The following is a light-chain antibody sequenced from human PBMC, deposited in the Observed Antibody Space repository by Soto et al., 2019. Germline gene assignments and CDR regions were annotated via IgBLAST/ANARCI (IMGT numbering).Light chain of an antibody. CDR3: QQYNDWPRT. V-gene: IGKV3-15*01. Sequence: EVVMTQSPATLSVSPGERATLSCRASQSVFDNLAWYQQKPGQAPGLLIYGASTRATGIPARFSGSGSGTEFPLTISSLQSEDFAVYYCQQYNDWPRTFGQGTKVEIK. CDR1: QSVFDN. J-gene: IGKJ1*01. CDR2: GAS.